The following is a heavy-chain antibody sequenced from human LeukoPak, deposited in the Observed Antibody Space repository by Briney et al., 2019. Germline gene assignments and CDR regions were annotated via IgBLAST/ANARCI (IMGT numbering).Heavy chain of an antibody. D-gene: IGHD3-22*01. V-gene: IGHV1-69*04. CDR2: IIPILGIA. J-gene: IGHJ3*02. CDR3: ARGSLYYYDSSGYYVSYAFDI. CDR1: GGTFSSYA. Sequence: ASVKVSCKASGGTFSSYAISWVRQAPGQGLEWMGRIIPILGIANYAQKFQGRVTITADKSTSTAYMELSSLRSEDTAVYYCARGSLYYYDSSGYYVSYAFDIWGQGTMVTVSS.